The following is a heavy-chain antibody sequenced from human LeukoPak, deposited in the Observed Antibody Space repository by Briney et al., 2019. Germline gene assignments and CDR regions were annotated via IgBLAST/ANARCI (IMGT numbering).Heavy chain of an antibody. Sequence: TSETLSLTCSVSGGSISTGGYYWSWIRQPPGKGLEWIGYIYHSGSTYYNPSLKSRVTISVDRSKNQFSLKLSSVTAADTAVYYCARVGVRWGYYYDSSGYQVRDYWGQGTLVTVSS. D-gene: IGHD3-22*01. CDR3: ARVGVRWGYYYDSSGYQVRDY. CDR2: IYHSGST. V-gene: IGHV4-30-2*01. CDR1: GGSISTGGYY. J-gene: IGHJ4*02.